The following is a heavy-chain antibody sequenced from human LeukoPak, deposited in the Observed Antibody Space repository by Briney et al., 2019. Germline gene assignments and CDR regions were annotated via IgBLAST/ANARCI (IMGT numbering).Heavy chain of an antibody. V-gene: IGHV4-39*01. CDR2: IHYSGST. D-gene: IGHD3-10*01. Sequence: SETLSLTCTVSGGSISSSSYYWGWIRQPPGKGLEWIGSIHYSGSTYYNPSLKSRVTISVDTSKNQFSLNLSSVTAADTAVYYCARHSSGIGFDPWGQGTLVTVSS. CDR1: GGSISSSSYY. CDR3: ARHSSGIGFDP. J-gene: IGHJ5*02.